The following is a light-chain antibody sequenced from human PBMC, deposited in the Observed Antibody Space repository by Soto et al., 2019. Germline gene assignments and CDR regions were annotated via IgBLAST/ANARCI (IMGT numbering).Light chain of an antibody. J-gene: IGKJ2*01. CDR1: QSISTS. CDR3: QQSYSSPHLYT. Sequence: DIQMTQSPSSLSASVGDRVTITCRASQSISTSLNWYQQKPGKAPDLLIYASSNLQSGVPSRFSGGGSGTDFTLTISSLQPDDFATYYCQQSYSSPHLYTFGQGTKLELK. CDR2: ASS. V-gene: IGKV1-39*01.